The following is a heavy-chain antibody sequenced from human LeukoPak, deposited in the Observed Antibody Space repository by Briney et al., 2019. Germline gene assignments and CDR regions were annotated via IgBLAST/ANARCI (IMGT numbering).Heavy chain of an antibody. Sequence: GGSLRLSCAASGFTFSSYAMHWVRQAPGKGLEWVSVIYSGGSTYYADSVKGRFTISRDNSKNTLYLQMNSLRAEDTAVYYCAREGGIAAAGAFDYWGQGTLVTVSS. CDR2: IYSGGST. V-gene: IGHV3-53*01. CDR1: GFTFSSYA. CDR3: AREGGIAAAGAFDY. J-gene: IGHJ4*02. D-gene: IGHD6-13*01.